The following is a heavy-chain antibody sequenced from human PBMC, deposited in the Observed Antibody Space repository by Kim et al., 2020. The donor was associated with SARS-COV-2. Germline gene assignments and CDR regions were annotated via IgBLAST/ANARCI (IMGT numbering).Heavy chain of an antibody. CDR1: GFTFSPFA. J-gene: IGHJ3*01. D-gene: IGHD3-10*01. CDR2: IRSDESKR. V-gene: IGHV3-33*01. Sequence: GGSLRLSCIASGFTFSPFAVHWVRRAPGKGLEWVAVIRSDESKRYYGESVKDRFTISRDNSQNTVYLQMNNLRAEDTAIYHCARNYGSGTVIGDVWGQG. CDR3: ARNYGSGTVIGDV.